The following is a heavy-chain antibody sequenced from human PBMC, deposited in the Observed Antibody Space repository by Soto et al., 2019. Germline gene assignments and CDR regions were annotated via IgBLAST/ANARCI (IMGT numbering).Heavy chain of an antibody. V-gene: IGHV7-4-1*01. CDR3: ARDLSTNYDFWSGYYTRSENWFDP. CDR1: GYTFTSYA. Sequence: ASVKVSCKASGYTFTSYAMNWVRQAPGQGLEWMGWINTNTGNPTYAQGFTGWFVFSLDTSVSTAYLQICSLKAEDTAVYYCARDLSTNYDFWSGYYTRSENWFDPWGQGTLVTVSS. J-gene: IGHJ5*02. CDR2: INTNTGNP. D-gene: IGHD3-3*01.